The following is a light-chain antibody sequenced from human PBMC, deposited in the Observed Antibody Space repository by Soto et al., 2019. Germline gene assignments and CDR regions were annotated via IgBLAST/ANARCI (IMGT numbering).Light chain of an antibody. Sequence: EIVMTQSPATLSVSPGERATLSCRASQGVSSTLAWYQQKPGQAPRLLIYGASTRATGIPARFSGSGSGTEFTLTISSLQSEDFAVYYCQQYNNWPPDFGGGTKVEIK. V-gene: IGKV3-15*01. J-gene: IGKJ4*01. CDR3: QQYNNWPPD. CDR2: GAS. CDR1: QGVSST.